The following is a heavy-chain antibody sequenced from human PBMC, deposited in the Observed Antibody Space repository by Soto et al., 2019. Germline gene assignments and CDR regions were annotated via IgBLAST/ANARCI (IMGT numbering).Heavy chain of an antibody. V-gene: IGHV4-39*01. Sequence: SETLSLTCTVSGGSISSSSYYWGWIRRPPGKGLEWIGSIYYSGSTYYNPSFESRVAISVDTSKSQFSLNVTSVTAADTAVYFCARGRYCLTGRCFPNWFDSWGQGALVTVSS. CDR3: ARGRYCLTGRCFPNWFDS. CDR1: GGSISSSSYY. J-gene: IGHJ5*01. CDR2: IYYSGST. D-gene: IGHD7-27*01.